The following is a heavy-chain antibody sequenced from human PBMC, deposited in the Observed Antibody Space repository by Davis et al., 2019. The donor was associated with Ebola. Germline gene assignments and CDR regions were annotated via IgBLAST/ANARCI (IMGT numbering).Heavy chain of an antibody. J-gene: IGHJ3*02. CDR2: INPSGGST. D-gene: IGHD3-22*01. Sequence: AASVKVSCKASGYTFTSYYMHWVRQAPGQGLEWMGIINPSGGSTSYAQKFQGRVTMTRDTSTSTVYMELSSLRSEDTAVYYCARDGPDSSDYRLDAFDIWGQGTMVTVSS. CDR3: ARDGPDSSDYRLDAFDI. V-gene: IGHV1-46*01. CDR1: GYTFTSYY.